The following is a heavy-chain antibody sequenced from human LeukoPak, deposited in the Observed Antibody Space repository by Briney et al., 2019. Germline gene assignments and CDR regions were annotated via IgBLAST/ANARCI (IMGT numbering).Heavy chain of an antibody. Sequence: PGGSLRLSCAASGFTLSYYWMTWVRRAPGKGLEWVANIMQDGSEKYYVDSVKGRFTISRDNAKNSLYLQMNSLRAEDTAVYYCARHSAGYTTFFDYWGQGTLVIVSS. CDR2: IMQDGSEK. CDR1: GFTLSYYW. J-gene: IGHJ4*02. V-gene: IGHV3-7*04. D-gene: IGHD5-24*01. CDR3: ARHSAGYTTFFDY.